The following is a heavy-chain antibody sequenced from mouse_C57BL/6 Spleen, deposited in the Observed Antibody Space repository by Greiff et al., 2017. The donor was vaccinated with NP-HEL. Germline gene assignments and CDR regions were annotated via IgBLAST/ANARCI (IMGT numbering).Heavy chain of an antibody. D-gene: IGHD2-2*01. Sequence: EVKLVESGGGLVKPGGSLKLSCAASGFTFSDYGMHWVRQAPEKGLEWVAYISSGSSTIYYADTVKGRFTISRDNAKNTLFLQMTSLRSEDTAMYYCARPGYDASMDYWGQGTSVTVSS. V-gene: IGHV5-17*01. CDR3: ARPGYDASMDY. CDR1: GFTFSDYG. CDR2: ISSGSSTI. J-gene: IGHJ4*01.